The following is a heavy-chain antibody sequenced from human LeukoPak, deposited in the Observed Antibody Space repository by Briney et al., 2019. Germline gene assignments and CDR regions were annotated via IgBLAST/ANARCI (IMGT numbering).Heavy chain of an antibody. J-gene: IGHJ3*02. CDR1: GFTFSSYG. CDR3: VKESGPFGAFDI. V-gene: IGHV3-30*02. Sequence: GGSLRLSCAASGFTFSSYGMHWVRQAPGKGLEWVSVIWAAGRNKYYSDSVQGRFTASRDNSNNMLYLQMNSLRAEDTAVYYCVKESGPFGAFDIWGQGTMVTVSS. CDR2: IWAAGRNK. D-gene: IGHD3-10*01.